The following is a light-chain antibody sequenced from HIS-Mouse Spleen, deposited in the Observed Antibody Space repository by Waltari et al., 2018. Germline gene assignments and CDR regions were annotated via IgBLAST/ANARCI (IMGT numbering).Light chain of an antibody. J-gene: IGKJ1*01. CDR3: QQLNSYPPT. Sequence: DIQLTQSPSFLSASVGDRVTITCRASQGISSYLAWYQQKPGKAPKLLIYAASTLQSGVPLRFSGSGSGKEFTLTISSLQPEDFATYYCQQLNSYPPTFGQGTKVEIK. CDR1: QGISSY. V-gene: IGKV1-9*01. CDR2: AAS.